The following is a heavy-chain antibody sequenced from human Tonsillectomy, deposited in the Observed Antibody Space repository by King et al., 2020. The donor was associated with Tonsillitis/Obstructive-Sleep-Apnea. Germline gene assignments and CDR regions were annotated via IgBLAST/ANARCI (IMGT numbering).Heavy chain of an antibody. V-gene: IGHV3-30*04. CDR2: ISYDGGDK. J-gene: IGHJ4*02. CDR1: GFSFSTYA. D-gene: IGHD2-2*01. Sequence: VQLVESGGGVVQPGGSLRLSCAASGFSFSTYAMHWVRQAPGKGLEWVAVISYDGGDKLYADSVKGRFTISRDSSKKMMYLQMNSLRPKDAAVYFCAGAPSAGAPSLGGQGTLVTVSS. CDR3: AGAPSAGAPSL.